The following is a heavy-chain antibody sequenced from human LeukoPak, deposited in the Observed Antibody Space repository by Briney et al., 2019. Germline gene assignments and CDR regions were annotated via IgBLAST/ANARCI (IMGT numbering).Heavy chain of an antibody. D-gene: IGHD6-19*01. CDR2: INHSGST. Sequence: PSETLSLTCAVYGGSLSGYYWSWIRQPPGKGLEWIGEINHSGSTNYNPSLKSRVTISVDTSKNQFSLTLSSVTAADTAVYYCATTENSSGWFGYWGQGALVTVSS. V-gene: IGHV4-34*01. CDR1: GGSLSGYY. CDR3: ATTENSSGWFGY. J-gene: IGHJ4*02.